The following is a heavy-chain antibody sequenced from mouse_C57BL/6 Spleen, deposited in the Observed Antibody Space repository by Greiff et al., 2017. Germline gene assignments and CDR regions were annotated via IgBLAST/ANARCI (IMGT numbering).Heavy chain of an antibody. Sequence: DVKLQESGPGLAKPSQTLSLTCSVTGYSITSDYWTWIRKFPGNKLEYMGSISYSGSTYYNPSLKNRISITRNTSKNQYYLHLKSVTTEKTATYYCARGYFDYGGQGTTLTVSS. J-gene: IGHJ2*01. CDR1: GYSITSDY. CDR3: ARGYFDY. CDR2: ISYSGST. V-gene: IGHV3-8*01.